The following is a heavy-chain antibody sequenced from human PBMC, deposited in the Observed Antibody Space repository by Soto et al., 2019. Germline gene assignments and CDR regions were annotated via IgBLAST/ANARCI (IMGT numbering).Heavy chain of an antibody. CDR3: ARDRLRIAAEQIDV. CDR2: INHSGST. CDR1: GGSFSGYY. J-gene: IGHJ6*02. D-gene: IGHD6-13*01. Sequence: PSETLSLTCAVYGGSFSGYYWSWIRQPPGKGLEWIGEINHSGSTNYNPSLKSRVTISVDTSKNQFSLKLSSVTAADTAVYYCARDRLRIAAEQIDVWGQGTTVTVYS. V-gene: IGHV4-34*01.